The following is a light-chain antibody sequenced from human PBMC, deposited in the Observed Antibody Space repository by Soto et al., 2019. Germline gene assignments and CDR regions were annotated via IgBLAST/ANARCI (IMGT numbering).Light chain of an antibody. CDR3: QQSYTDYT. CDR1: QSISSY. CDR2: AAS. Sequence: DIQMTQSPSSLSASVGDRVTITCRASQSISSYLNWYQQKPGKAPKLLIYAASSLQSGVPSRFSGSGSGTDFTLTISSLQPEDFATYYCQQSYTDYTFGQGTKVDIK. J-gene: IGKJ2*01. V-gene: IGKV1-39*01.